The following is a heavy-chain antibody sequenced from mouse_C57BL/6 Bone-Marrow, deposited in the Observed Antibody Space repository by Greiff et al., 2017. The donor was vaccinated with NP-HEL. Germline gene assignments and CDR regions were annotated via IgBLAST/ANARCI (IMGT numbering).Heavy chain of an antibody. CDR1: GYTFTSYW. J-gene: IGHJ4*01. CDR3: AKEGIYYGNYYAMYY. V-gene: IGHV1-50*01. D-gene: IGHD2-1*01. CDR2: IDPSDSYT. Sequence: VQLQQPGAELVKPGASVKLSCKASGYTFTSYWMQWVKQRPGQGLEWIGEIDPSDSYTNYNQKFKGKATLTVDTSSSTAYMQLSSLTSEDSAVYYCAKEGIYYGNYYAMYYWGQGTAVTVSS.